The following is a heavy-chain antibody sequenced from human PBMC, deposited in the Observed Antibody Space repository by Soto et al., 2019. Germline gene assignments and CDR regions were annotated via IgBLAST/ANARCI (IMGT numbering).Heavy chain of an antibody. Sequence: GGSLRLSCAASGFTFSSYAMHWVRQAPGKGLEYVSGISSNGGSTYYANSVKGRFTISRDNSKNTLYLQMGSLRAEDMAVYYCARGDIGAAAYNWFDPWGQGTLVTVLL. D-gene: IGHD6-13*01. V-gene: IGHV3-64*01. J-gene: IGHJ5*02. CDR2: ISSNGGST. CDR1: GFTFSSYA. CDR3: ARGDIGAAAYNWFDP.